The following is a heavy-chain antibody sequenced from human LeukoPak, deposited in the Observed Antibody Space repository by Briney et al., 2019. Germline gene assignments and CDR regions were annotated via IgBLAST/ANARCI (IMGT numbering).Heavy chain of an antibody. CDR3: ARDVVRGVTPSHYYYYGMDV. CDR2: IYYSGST. J-gene: IGHJ6*04. D-gene: IGHD3-10*01. CDR1: GGSISSGDYY. Sequence: PSQTLSLTCTVSGGSISSGDYYWSWIRQPPGKGLEWIGYIYYSGSTYYNPSLKSRVTISVDTSKNQFSLKLSSVTAANMAVYYCARDVVRGVTPSHYYYYGMDVWGKGTTVTVSS. V-gene: IGHV4-30-4*01.